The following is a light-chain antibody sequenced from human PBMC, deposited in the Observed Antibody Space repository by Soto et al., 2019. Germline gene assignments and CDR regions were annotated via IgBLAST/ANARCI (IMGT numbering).Light chain of an antibody. CDR1: QGIGND. CDR2: EAY. V-gene: IGKV1-6*01. CDR3: LQDYVYPWT. Sequence: AIQVTQSPSSLSASVGDRVTISCRASQGIGNDLGWYQQKTGKAPKLLIYEAYTLQTGVASRFSGSGSGTDFTLTISILQPEDFATYYCLQDYVYPWTFGQGTKVEVK. J-gene: IGKJ1*01.